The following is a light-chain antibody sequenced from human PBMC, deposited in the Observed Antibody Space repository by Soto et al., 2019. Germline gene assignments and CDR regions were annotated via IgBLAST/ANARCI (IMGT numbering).Light chain of an antibody. V-gene: IGKV1-39*01. CDR2: AAS. J-gene: IGKJ5*01. CDR1: QSIGSH. CDR3: QQSYTTPVT. Sequence: DIQMTQSPSSLSASVGDRVTITCRASQSIGSHLNWYQQKPGKAPKVLIYAASNFQSGVPSRFSGSGSGTDFTLTISSLQPEDFAIYYCQQSYTTPVTFGQGTRLEI.